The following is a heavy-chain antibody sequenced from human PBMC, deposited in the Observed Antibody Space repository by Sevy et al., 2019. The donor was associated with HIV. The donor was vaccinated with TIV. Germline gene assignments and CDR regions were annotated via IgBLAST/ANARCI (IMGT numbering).Heavy chain of an antibody. V-gene: IGHV3-33*01. CDR2: IWNDGSNK. D-gene: IGHD3-10*02. J-gene: IGHJ4*02. Sequence: GGSLRLSCAASGFTFSDYGMQWVRQAPGKGLEWVAVIWNDGSNKYYADSVKGRFTTCRDNSSNTLYLQMNSLRAEDTAVYYSARDVRGEGIRPGDLDYWGQGTLVTVSS. CDR1: GFTFSDYG. CDR3: ARDVRGEGIRPGDLDY.